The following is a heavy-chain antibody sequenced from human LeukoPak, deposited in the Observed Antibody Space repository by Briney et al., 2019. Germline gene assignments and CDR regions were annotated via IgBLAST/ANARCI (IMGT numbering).Heavy chain of an antibody. V-gene: IGHV1-2*02. CDR3: ARTASSGVVWFDP. D-gene: IGHD2-21*01. J-gene: IGHJ5*02. CDR2: INPNSGGT. CDR1: GYTFTGYY. Sequence: ASVKVSCKASGYTFTGYYMHWVRQAPGQGLEWMGWINPNSGGTNYAQKFQGRVTMTRDTSISTAYMELSRLRSDDTAVYYCARTASSGVVWFDPWGQGTLVTVSS.